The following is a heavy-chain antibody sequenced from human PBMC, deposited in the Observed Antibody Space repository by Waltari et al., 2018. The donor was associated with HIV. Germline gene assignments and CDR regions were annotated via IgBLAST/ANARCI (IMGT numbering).Heavy chain of an antibody. D-gene: IGHD3-10*01. V-gene: IGHV3-33*01. Sequence: QVQLVESGGGVVRPGRSLRLSCAASGFPFSTYGMPWVRQAPGKGLEWVAGIWYDGSNKYYADSVKGRLTISRDNSKNTVYLQINRLRAEDTAVYYCAREGHYYGSGRFGGDYWGQGTLVTVSS. J-gene: IGHJ4*02. CDR1: GFPFSTYG. CDR3: AREGHYYGSGRFGGDY. CDR2: IWYDGSNK.